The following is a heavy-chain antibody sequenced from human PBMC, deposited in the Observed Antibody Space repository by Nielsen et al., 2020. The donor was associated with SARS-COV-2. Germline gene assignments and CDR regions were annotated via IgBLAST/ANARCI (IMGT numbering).Heavy chain of an antibody. D-gene: IGHD3-10*01. CDR1: GGSISSSNW. V-gene: IGHV4-4*02. J-gene: IGHJ4*02. CDR3: ARDGVGWFGELFSFDY. CDR2: IYHSGST. Sequence: SETLSLTCAVSGGSISSSNWWSWVRQPPGKGLEWIGEIYHSGSTNYNPSLKSRVTISVDKSKNQFSLKLSSVTAADTAVYYCARDGVGWFGELFSFDYWGQGTLVTVSS.